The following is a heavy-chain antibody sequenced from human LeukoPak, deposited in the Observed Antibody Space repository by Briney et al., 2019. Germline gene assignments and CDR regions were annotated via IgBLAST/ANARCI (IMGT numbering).Heavy chain of an antibody. CDR2: INTYGGST. CDR3: ARGRSAAEYDAFDI. V-gene: IGHV3-64*01. J-gene: IGHJ3*02. Sequence: GGPLRLSCEVSGFMFSTYAMHWVRQAPGKGPEFVSGINTYGGSTHYAKSVKGRFTISRDNSKNTLYLQMGSLRAEDTAVYYCARGRSAAEYDAFDIWGQGTLVTVSS. CDR1: GFMFSTYA. D-gene: IGHD2-15*01.